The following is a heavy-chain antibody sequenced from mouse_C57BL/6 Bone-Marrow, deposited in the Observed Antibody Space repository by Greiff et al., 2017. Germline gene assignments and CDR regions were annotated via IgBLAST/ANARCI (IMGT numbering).Heavy chain of an antibody. CDR2: IWRGGST. CDR3: AKKTRDYYGSTPYFDV. V-gene: IGHV2-5*01. Sequence: VKLQQSGPGLVQPSQSLSITCTVSGFSLTSYGVHWVRQSPGKGLEWLGVIWRGGSTDYNAAFMSRLSITKDNSKSQVFFKMNSLPADDTAIYYCAKKTRDYYGSTPYFDVWGTGTTVTVSS. J-gene: IGHJ1*03. D-gene: IGHD1-1*01. CDR1: GFSLTSYG.